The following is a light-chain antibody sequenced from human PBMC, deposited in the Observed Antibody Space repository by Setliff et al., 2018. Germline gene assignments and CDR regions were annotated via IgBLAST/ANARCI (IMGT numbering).Light chain of an antibody. CDR2: EVT. CDR3: SSYVGSNSYV. V-gene: IGLV2-8*01. Sequence: QSALTQPPSASGSPGQSVTISCTGTSSDVGGYNYVSWYQQHPGKAPKLMIYEVTKRPSGVPDRFSGSKSGNTASLTVSGLQAEDEADYYCSSYVGSNSYVFGTGTKGTV. CDR1: SSDVGGYNY. J-gene: IGLJ1*01.